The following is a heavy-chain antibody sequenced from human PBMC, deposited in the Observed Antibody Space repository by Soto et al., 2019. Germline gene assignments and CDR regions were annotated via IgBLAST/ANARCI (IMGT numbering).Heavy chain of an antibody. CDR1: GFIFSDYE. D-gene: IGHD2-8*02. J-gene: IGHJ3*01. CDR2: ISDGGTTI. V-gene: IGHV3-48*03. CDR3: VKEYCTGGTCFDAFDL. Sequence: EAELVESGGGLVQPGRSLTLSCAASGFIFSDYEVDWVRQAPGRGPEWISYISDGGTTIYYAASVKGRFTISRDDAKKSLYLHMNILRVDDTAIYFCVKEYCTGGTCFDAFDLWGQGTVVTVSS.